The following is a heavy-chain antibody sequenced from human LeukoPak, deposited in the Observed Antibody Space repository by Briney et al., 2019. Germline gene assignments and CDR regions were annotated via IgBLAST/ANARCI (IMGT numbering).Heavy chain of an antibody. CDR2: IYYSGST. J-gene: IGHJ4*02. D-gene: IGHD2-15*01. CDR3: ARRRYCSGGSCHAIDY. CDR1: GGSISSSSYY. V-gene: IGHV4-39*01. Sequence: SETLSLTCTVSGGSISSSSYYWGCLRQPPGKGLEWIGSIYYSGSTYYNPSLKSRVTIDTSKNQFSLKLSSVTAADTAVYYCARRRYCSGGSCHAIDYWGQGTLVTVSS.